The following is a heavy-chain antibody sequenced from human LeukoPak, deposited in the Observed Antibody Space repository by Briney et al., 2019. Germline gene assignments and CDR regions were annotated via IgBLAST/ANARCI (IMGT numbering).Heavy chain of an antibody. CDR1: GFTFSSYA. CDR3: AKSGMIRGAMDV. CDR2: ISGSGGST. D-gene: IGHD3-10*01. J-gene: IGHJ6*02. Sequence: GGSLRLSCAASGFTFSSYAMSWVRQAPGKGLEWVSAISGSGGSTYYADSVKGRFTVSRDNSKNTLYLQMNSLRAEDTAVYYCAKSGMIRGAMDVWGQGTTVTVSS. V-gene: IGHV3-23*01.